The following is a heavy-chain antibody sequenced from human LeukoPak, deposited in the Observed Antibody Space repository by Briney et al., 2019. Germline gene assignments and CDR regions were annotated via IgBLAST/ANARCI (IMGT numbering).Heavy chain of an antibody. D-gene: IGHD4-17*01. J-gene: IGHJ3*02. CDR1: GDSFSSHY. Sequence: SPSETLSLTCAVSGDSFSSHYWTWTRQPPGRGLEWIGYISYIGTTNYNPSLKSRVTISIDTSKNQFSLKLSSVTTADTAVYYCARDLVTVTKGFDIWGLGTMVSVSS. CDR2: ISYIGTT. V-gene: IGHV4-59*11. CDR3: ARDLVTVTKGFDI.